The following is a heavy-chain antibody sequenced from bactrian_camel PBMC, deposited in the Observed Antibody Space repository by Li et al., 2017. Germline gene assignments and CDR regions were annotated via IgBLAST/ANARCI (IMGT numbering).Heavy chain of an antibody. CDR3: ASSYQRGINWSDSGKYTY. J-gene: IGHJ4*01. CDR2: IDTDGNK. D-gene: IGHD2*01. Sequence: DVQLVESGGGSVQAGGSLRLSCAASGYTASMAWFRQAPGKGREGVAAIDTDGNKKYADSVKGRFTMSRDDAKNTVYLQMDSLKPNDTAMYYCASSYQRGINWSDSGKYTYWGRGTQVTVS. CDR1: GYTAS. V-gene: IGHV3S10*01.